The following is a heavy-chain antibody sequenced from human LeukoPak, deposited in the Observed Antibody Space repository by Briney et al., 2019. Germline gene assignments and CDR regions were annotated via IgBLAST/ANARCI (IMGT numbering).Heavy chain of an antibody. CDR3: TSSADLWFGELSSLDDY. D-gene: IGHD3-10*01. Sequence: GGSLRLSCAASGFTFSGSATHWVRQASGKGLEWVGRIRSKANSYATAYAASVKGRFTISRDDSKNTAYLQMNSLKTEDTAVYYCTSSADLWFGELSSLDDYWGQGTLVTVSS. J-gene: IGHJ4*02. V-gene: IGHV3-73*01. CDR1: GFTFSGSA. CDR2: IRSKANSYAT.